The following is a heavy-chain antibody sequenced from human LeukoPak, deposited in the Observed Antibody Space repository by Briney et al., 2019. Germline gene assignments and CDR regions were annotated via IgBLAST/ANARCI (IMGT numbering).Heavy chain of an antibody. Sequence: SETLSLTCTVSGGSISSYYWSWIRQPPGKGLEWIGYISYSGITNYNPSLKSRVTISIDTSKNQFSLKLSSVTAADTAVYHCARHADYYYYMDVWGKGTTVTVSS. CDR3: ARHADYYYYMDV. CDR2: ISYSGIT. J-gene: IGHJ6*03. CDR1: GGSISSYY. V-gene: IGHV4-59*01.